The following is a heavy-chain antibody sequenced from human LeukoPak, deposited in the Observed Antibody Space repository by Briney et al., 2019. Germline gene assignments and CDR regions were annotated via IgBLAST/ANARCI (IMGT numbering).Heavy chain of an antibody. J-gene: IGHJ4*02. D-gene: IGHD1-7*01. CDR2: INPNSGGT. Sequence: ASVKVSCKASGYTFTGYYMHWVRQAPGQGLEWMGWINPNSGGTNYAQKFQGRVTMTRDTSISTAYMELSRLRSDDTAVYYCARDITGTTRGDYWGQGTLATVSS. CDR1: GYTFTGYY. CDR3: ARDITGTTRGDY. V-gene: IGHV1-2*02.